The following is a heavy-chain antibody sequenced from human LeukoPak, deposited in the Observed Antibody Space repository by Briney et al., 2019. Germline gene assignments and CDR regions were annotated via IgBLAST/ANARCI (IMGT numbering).Heavy chain of an antibody. Sequence: PSQTLSLTCTVSADSLSSGGHYWAWIRHLPGKGLESIVFIHHSGSSRHNPSLRDRVAISVDASRKQFAMRLRSVTAADTAIYYCARGGNRFGGFYFDYWGQGIQVIVSS. CDR1: ADSLSSGGHY. D-gene: IGHD3-10*01. V-gene: IGHV4-31*03. CDR3: ARGGNRFGGFYFDY. J-gene: IGHJ4*02. CDR2: IHHSGSS.